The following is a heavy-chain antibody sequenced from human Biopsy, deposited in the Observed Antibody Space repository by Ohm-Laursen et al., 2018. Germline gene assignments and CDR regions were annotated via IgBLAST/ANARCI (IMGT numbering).Heavy chain of an antibody. Sequence: SLRLSCAAPGFTFGHYAMHWVRQAPGKGLEWISLIWYDGTNEDYADSVKGRFTISRDNSKNTLYLQINTLTLEDTAFYYCARGLSSGWYGYFDVWGRGTLVTVSS. D-gene: IGHD6-19*01. J-gene: IGHJ2*01. V-gene: IGHV3-33*04. CDR1: GFTFGHYA. CDR2: IWYDGTNE. CDR3: ARGLSSGWYGYFDV.